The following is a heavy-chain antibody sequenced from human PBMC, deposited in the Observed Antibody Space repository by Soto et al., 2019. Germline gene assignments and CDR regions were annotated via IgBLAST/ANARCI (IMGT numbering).Heavy chain of an antibody. J-gene: IGHJ6*02. Sequence: SETLSLTCTVSGGSISSYYWSWIRQPPGKGLEWIGYIYYSGSTNYNPSLKSRVTISVDTSTNQFSLKLSSVTAADTAVYYCARPLGVAASCYYNGMDFLGQGTTLTAS. V-gene: IGHV4-59*01. CDR2: IYYSGST. D-gene: IGHD2-8*02. CDR1: GGSISSYY. CDR3: ARPLGVAASCYYNGMDF.